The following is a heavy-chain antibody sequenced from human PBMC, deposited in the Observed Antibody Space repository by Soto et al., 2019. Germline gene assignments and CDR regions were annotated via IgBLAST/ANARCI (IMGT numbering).Heavy chain of an antibody. D-gene: IGHD1-26*01. J-gene: IGHJ4*01. CDR1: GDSVSSNSAG. CDR2: TYYRSRWYY. Sequence: PSQTLSLTCAITGDSVSSNSAGWSWVRQSPSRGLEWLGRTYYRSRWYYEYAVSVRGRITINPDTSKNQYSLQLNSVTPEDTAVYFCARGEQYSGRIFDYWGQGTLVTVSS. CDR3: ARGEQYSGRIFDY. V-gene: IGHV6-1*01.